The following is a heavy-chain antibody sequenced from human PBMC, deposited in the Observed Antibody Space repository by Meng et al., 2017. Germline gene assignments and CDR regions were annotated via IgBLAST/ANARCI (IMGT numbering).Heavy chain of an antibody. D-gene: IGHD4-23*01. Sequence: SETLSLTCTVSGGSISSGSYYWGWLRPPAGKGLEWIGRIYTSGSTNYNPSLQSRVTISVDTAKNQFPLKLSSVTAADTAVYYCASAATVGTREYYSGLDVWGQGTMVTVSS. CDR1: GGSISSGSYY. J-gene: IGHJ6*02. CDR2: IYTSGST. CDR3: ASAATVGTREYYSGLDV. V-gene: IGHV4-61*02.